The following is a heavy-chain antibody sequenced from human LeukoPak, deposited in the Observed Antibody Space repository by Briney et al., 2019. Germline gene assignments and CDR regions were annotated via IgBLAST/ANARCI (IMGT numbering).Heavy chain of an antibody. Sequence: GGSLRLSCAASGFTFSSYGMHWVRQAPGKGLQWVALISHDGSNKYYADSVRGRFTISRDNAKNSLYLQMNSLRAEDTAVYYCAREPIAAAGWDAFDIWGQGTMVTVSS. V-gene: IGHV3-30*03. CDR1: GFTFSSYG. J-gene: IGHJ3*02. CDR3: AREPIAAAGWDAFDI. CDR2: ISHDGSNK. D-gene: IGHD6-13*01.